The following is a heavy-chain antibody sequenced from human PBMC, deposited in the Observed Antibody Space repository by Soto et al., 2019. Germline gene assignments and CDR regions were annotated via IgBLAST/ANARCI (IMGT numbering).Heavy chain of an antibody. CDR2: INPNSGGT. CDR1: GYTFTGYY. Sequence: ASVKVSCKASGYTFTGYYMHWVRQAPGQGLEWMGWINPNSGGTNYAQKFQGRVTMTRDTSISTAYMELSRLRSDDTAVYYCARGYCSGGSCLEYFQHWGPGXLVTVSS. D-gene: IGHD2-15*01. CDR3: ARGYCSGGSCLEYFQH. J-gene: IGHJ1*01. V-gene: IGHV1-2*02.